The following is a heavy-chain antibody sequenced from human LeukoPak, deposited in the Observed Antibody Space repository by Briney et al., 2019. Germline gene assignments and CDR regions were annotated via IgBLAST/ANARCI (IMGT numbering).Heavy chain of an antibody. J-gene: IGHJ4*02. CDR2: FNPNSGGT. Sequence: GASVKLSCTASGSTFTGYYIHWVRQAPGPGLEWMGWFNPNSGGTNFAQIFQGRVTMTRDTSIRTIYMEVSRLRFDDRAVYYCARGEGNSPDQDPFQFWGQGTLVTVSS. CDR3: ARGEGNSPDQDPFQF. CDR1: GSTFTGYY. D-gene: IGHD3-16*01. V-gene: IGHV1-2*02.